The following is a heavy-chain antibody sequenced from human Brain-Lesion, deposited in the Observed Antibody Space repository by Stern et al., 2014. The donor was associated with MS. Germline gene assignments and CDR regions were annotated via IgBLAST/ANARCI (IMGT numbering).Heavy chain of an antibody. CDR1: GFTFSNYW. Sequence: EVQLVESGGGLVQPGGSLRLACAASGFTFSNYWMPWVRQAPGKGLVWFSRVNNDGRRTSYADSVKGRFTMSRDNAKNTLYLQMNSLRVEDTAIYYCARGERWFDSWGQGTLVTVSS. CDR3: ARGERWFDS. CDR2: VNNDGRRT. J-gene: IGHJ5*01. V-gene: IGHV3-74*02. D-gene: IGHD3-10*01.